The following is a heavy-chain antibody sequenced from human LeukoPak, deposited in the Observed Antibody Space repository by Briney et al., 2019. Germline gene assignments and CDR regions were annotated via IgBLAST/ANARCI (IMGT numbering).Heavy chain of an antibody. CDR1: GFTFSNYA. D-gene: IGHD1-26*01. J-gene: IGHJ3*02. Sequence: PGGSLRLSCAASGFTFSNYAMSWVRQAPGQGLEWVSGTSSSGTSTYYTDSVKGRFTISRDNSKNMLYLQMNSLRAEDTAIYYCAKGWLKSSLDGFDIWGQGTMVTVSS. CDR2: TSSSGTST. CDR3: AKGWLKSSLDGFDI. V-gene: IGHV3-23*01.